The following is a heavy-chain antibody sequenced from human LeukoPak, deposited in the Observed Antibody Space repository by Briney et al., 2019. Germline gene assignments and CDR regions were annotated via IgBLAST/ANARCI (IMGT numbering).Heavy chain of an antibody. J-gene: IGHJ4*02. CDR1: GFTFSSYE. D-gene: IGHD5-12*01. V-gene: IGHV3-48*03. Sequence: GGSLRLSCAASGFTFSSYEVNWVRQAPGKGLDWVSYISSSGSTIDYADSVKGRFTISRDNAKSSLYLQMSSLRAEDTAVYYCARRGYSGHDSLDSWGQGTLVTVSS. CDR2: ISSSGSTI. CDR3: ARRGYSGHDSLDS.